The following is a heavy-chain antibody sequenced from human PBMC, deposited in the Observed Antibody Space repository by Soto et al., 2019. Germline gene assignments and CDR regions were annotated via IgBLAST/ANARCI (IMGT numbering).Heavy chain of an antibody. J-gene: IGHJ6*03. CDR1: GYTFTSYD. Sequence: ASVKVSCKASGYTFTSYDINWVRQATGQGLEWMGWINPNSGNTGYAQKFQGRVTMTRNTSISTAYMELSSLRSEDTAVYYCARGTILATYYYMDVWGKGTTVTVSS. CDR2: INPNSGNT. CDR3: ARGTILATYYYMDV. V-gene: IGHV1-8*01. D-gene: IGHD3-3*01.